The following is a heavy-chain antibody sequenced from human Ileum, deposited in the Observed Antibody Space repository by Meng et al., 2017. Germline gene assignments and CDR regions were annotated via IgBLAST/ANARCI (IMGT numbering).Heavy chain of an antibody. CDR1: GFIFNDYY. Sequence: ASVKVSCKASGFIFNDYYIHWMRQAPGQGFEWMGWVIPSDGGTRYAPKFQGRVTMTWDTSISTAYMELDRLTSDDTAIYYCARDSGYKDHWGQGTLVTVSS. V-gene: IGHV1-2*02. J-gene: IGHJ4*02. CDR3: ARDSGYKDH. CDR2: VIPSDGGT. D-gene: IGHD5-24*01.